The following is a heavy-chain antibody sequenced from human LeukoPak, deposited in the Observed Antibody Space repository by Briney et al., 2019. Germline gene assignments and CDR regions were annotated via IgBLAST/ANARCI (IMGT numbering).Heavy chain of an antibody. CDR2: VNHSGRT. Sequence: KSSETLSLTCAVYGGSFSDYWWTWIRQSPGKGLEWIGEVNHSGRTNYNPSLKSRVSISVDTSKNQFSLKLSSVTAADTAVYYCARDTGFWVGWFDPWGQGTLVTVSS. CDR1: GGSFSDYW. D-gene: IGHD2-8*02. V-gene: IGHV4-34*01. J-gene: IGHJ5*02. CDR3: ARDTGFWVGWFDP.